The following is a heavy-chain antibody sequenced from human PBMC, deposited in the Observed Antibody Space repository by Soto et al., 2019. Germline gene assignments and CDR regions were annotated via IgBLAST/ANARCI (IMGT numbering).Heavy chain of an antibody. J-gene: IGHJ5*02. CDR3: ASQRVPAADNWFDP. V-gene: IGHV4-39*01. Sequence: SETLSLTCTVSGGSISSSSYYWGWIRQPPGKGLEWIGSIYYSGSTYYNPSLKSRVTISVDTSKNQFSLKLSSVTAADTAVYYCASQRVPAADNWFDPWGQGTLVTVSS. CDR2: IYYSGST. D-gene: IGHD2-2*01. CDR1: GGSISSSSYY.